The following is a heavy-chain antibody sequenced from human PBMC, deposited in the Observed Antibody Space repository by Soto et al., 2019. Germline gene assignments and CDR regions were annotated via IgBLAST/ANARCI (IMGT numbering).Heavy chain of an antibody. J-gene: IGHJ6*02. Sequence: DSLKISCKGSAYTFTNYWIGLVRQMPGKGLEWMGIIYPGDSDTKYNPSFQGQVTISADKSITTTYLRWTSLKASDTAIYYCAASIFYYGMDVWGQGTTVTV. CDR3: AASIFYYGMDV. V-gene: IGHV5-51*01. CDR2: IYPGDSDT. CDR1: AYTFTNYW.